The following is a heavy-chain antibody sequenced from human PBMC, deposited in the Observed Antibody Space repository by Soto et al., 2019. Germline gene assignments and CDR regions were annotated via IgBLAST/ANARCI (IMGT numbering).Heavy chain of an antibody. CDR1: GYTFTGYY. CDR2: INPNSGGT. D-gene: IGHD3-3*01. J-gene: IGHJ6*02. CDR3: ARYDFDLAGYYYGMDV. Sequence: GASVKVSCKASGYTFTGYYMHWVRQAPGQGLEWMGWINPNSGGTNYAQKFQGRVTMTRDTSISTAYMELSRLRSDDTAVYYCARYDFDLAGYYYGMDVWGQGXTVTVSS. V-gene: IGHV1-2*02.